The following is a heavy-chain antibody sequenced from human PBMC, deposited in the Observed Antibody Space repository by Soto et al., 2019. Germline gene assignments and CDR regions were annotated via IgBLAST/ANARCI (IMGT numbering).Heavy chain of an antibody. CDR3: AREYLLSDYSLDY. D-gene: IGHD4-17*01. CDR1: GFTFSRYT. J-gene: IGHJ4*02. V-gene: IGHV3-48*01. Sequence: EVQLVESGGGLVQPGGSLRLSCAASGFTFSRYTMNWVRQAPGKGLEWVSYISRSSSTTYYADSVKGRFTISRDNAKNSLYLQMNSLRAEDTAVYYCAREYLLSDYSLDYWGQGTLVTVSS. CDR2: ISRSSSTT.